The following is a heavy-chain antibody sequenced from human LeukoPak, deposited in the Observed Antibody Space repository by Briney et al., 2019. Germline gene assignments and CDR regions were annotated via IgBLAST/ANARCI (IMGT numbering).Heavy chain of an antibody. Sequence: VASVKVSCKTSGYTFTGFYLHWVRQAPGQGLEWMGWINPNSGGTNYAQKFQGRVTMTRDTSISTAYMELSRLRSDDTAVYFCARDAATTVTTDWGRGTLVTVSS. CDR2: INPNSGGT. D-gene: IGHD4-11*01. V-gene: IGHV1-2*02. J-gene: IGHJ4*02. CDR1: GYTFTGFY. CDR3: ARDAATTVTTD.